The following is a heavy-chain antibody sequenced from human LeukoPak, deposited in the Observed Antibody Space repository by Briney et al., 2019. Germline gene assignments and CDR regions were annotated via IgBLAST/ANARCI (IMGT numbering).Heavy chain of an antibody. J-gene: IGHJ1*01. CDR1: GYTLTELS. D-gene: IGHD3-10*01. V-gene: IGHV1-24*01. CDR3: ATVGQTGSGSYYTPRYFQH. Sequence: ASVKVSCKVSGYTLTELSMHWVRQAPGKGLEWMGGFDPEDGETIYAQKFQGRVTMTVDTSTDTAYMELSSLRSEDTAVYYCATVGQTGSGSYYTPRYFQHWGQGTLVTVSS. CDR2: FDPEDGET.